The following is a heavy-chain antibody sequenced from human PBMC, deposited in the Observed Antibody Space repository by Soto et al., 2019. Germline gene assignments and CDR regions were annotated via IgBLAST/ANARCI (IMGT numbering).Heavy chain of an antibody. Sequence: DVRLVESGGGLVQPGGSLRLSCAASSFTFSSYWLSWVRQAPGKGLEWVATIKPDGSENYYVDSVKGRFTISRDNAKNSLYLQMSSLRADDPAVYYCARDGPFISVAAPAFQYAMDVWGQGTTVTVS. V-gene: IGHV3-7*03. J-gene: IGHJ6*02. CDR2: IKPDGSEN. CDR1: SFTFSSYW. D-gene: IGHD6-19*01. CDR3: ARDGPFISVAAPAFQYAMDV.